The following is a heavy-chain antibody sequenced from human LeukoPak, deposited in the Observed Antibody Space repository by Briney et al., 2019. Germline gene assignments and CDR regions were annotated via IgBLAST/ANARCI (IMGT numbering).Heavy chain of an antibody. J-gene: IGHJ4*02. CDR2: TSGSGGST. CDR1: GFTFSSYA. CDR3: AKNGGSQCYSHLDS. D-gene: IGHD2-15*01. V-gene: IGHV3-23*01. Sequence: GGSLRLSCAASGFTFSSYAMSWVRQAPGKGLEWVPGTSGSGGSTYYAGSVKGRFTISRDNSKNTLYLQMNSLRVEDTAVYYCAKNGGSQCYSHLDSWGQGTLVTVSS.